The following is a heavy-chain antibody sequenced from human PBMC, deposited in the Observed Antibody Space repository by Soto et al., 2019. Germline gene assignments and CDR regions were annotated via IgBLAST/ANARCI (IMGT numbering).Heavy chain of an antibody. D-gene: IGHD2-8*01. J-gene: IGHJ5*02. CDR1: RGSVSSGGYS. Sequence: QVQLQESGSRLVRPSQTLSLTCSVSRGSVSSGGYSWSWIRQAPGKGLEWIGFISPSGSPAYNPSLKSRVSISVDTSNNQISLELSSVPAADTAVYYCTRGVLAWGPGTLVTVSS. CDR2: ISPSGSP. CDR3: TRGVLA. V-gene: IGHV4-30-2*01.